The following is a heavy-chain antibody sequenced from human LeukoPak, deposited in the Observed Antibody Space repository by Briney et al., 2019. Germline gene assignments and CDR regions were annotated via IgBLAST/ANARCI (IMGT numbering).Heavy chain of an antibody. Sequence: GASVKVSCKASGYTFTGYYMHWVRQAPGQGLEWMGWINPNSGGTNYAQKFQGRVTMTRDTSISTAYMELSRLRSDDTAVYYCASGGVFGVVTNYYYYYMDVWGKGTTDTVSS. CDR3: ASGGVFGVVTNYYYYYMDV. V-gene: IGHV1-2*02. J-gene: IGHJ6*03. CDR1: GYTFTGYY. CDR2: INPNSGGT. D-gene: IGHD3-3*01.